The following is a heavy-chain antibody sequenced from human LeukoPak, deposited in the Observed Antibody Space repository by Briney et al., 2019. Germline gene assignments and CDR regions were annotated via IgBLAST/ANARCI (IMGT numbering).Heavy chain of an antibody. CDR1: GGSISSYY. Sequence: SETLSLTCTVSGGSISSYYWSWIRQPPGKGLEWIGYIYRSESTFYNPSLKSRVTISVDRSKNQFSLKLTSVTAADTAVYYCARSGSSSLNWFDPWGQGTLVTVSS. V-gene: IGHV4-4*09. J-gene: IGHJ5*02. CDR3: ARSGSSSLNWFDP. CDR2: IYRSEST. D-gene: IGHD6-6*01.